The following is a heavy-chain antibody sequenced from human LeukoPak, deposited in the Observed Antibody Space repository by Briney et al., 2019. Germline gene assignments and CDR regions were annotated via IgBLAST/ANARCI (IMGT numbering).Heavy chain of an antibody. CDR3: AKDRPYYYGSGSYSYRDY. CDR1: GFTFSSYS. D-gene: IGHD3-10*01. Sequence: PGGSLRLSCAASGFTFSSYSMNWVRQAPGKGLEWVSSISSSSSYIYYADSVKGRFTISRDNSKNTLYLQMNSLRAEDTAVYYCAKDRPYYYGSGSYSYRDYWGQGTLVTVSS. CDR2: ISSSSSYI. V-gene: IGHV3-21*04. J-gene: IGHJ4*02.